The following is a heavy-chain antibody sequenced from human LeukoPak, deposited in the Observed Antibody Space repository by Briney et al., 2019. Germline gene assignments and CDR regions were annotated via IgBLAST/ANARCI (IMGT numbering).Heavy chain of an antibody. CDR1: GFTFSTDG. CDR3: AKEGYSSGWYEDY. V-gene: IGHV3-30*02. J-gene: IGHJ4*02. Sequence: PGGSLRLSCAAAGFTFSTDGIHWVRQAPGMGLEWVAFIRYDGSNKYYAESVKGRFTISRDNFMNTVYLQMNSLRPEDTAVYYCAKEGYSSGWYEDYWGQGTLVTVSS. CDR2: IRYDGSNK. D-gene: IGHD6-19*01.